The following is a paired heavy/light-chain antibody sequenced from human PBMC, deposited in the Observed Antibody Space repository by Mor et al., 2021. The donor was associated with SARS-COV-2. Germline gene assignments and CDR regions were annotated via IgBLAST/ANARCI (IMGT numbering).Light chain of an antibody. J-gene: IGLJ3*02. Sequence: QSVLTQPPSVSAAPGQKVTISCSGSSSIIGNNYVSWYQKYPGTAPKLLIYDDNKRPSGIPDRFSGSKSGTSATLGITGLQTGDEADYYCGTWDSSLSAGVFGGGTKVTVL. CDR2: DDN. CDR3: GTWDSSLSAGV. V-gene: IGLV1-51*01. CDR1: SSIIGNNY.
Heavy chain of an antibody. J-gene: IGHJ4*02. CDR2: ISDDGSNK. D-gene: IGHD3-22*01. CDR1: GFTFSNYP. Sequence: QVQLVESGGGVVQPGRSLRLSCAASGFTFSNYPLHWVRQAPGKGLEWVAVISDDGSNKYYADSVKGRFTFSRDNSKNTLYLQMNSLRPEDTAVYYCARDRSSYYYDSRGFDYWGQGTLVTVSS. CDR3: ARDRSSYYYDSRGFDY. V-gene: IGHV3-30*01.